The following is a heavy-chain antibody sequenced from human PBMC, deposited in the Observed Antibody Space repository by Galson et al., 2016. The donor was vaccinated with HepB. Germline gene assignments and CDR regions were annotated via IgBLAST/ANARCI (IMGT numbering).Heavy chain of an antibody. Sequence: SLRLSCAASGFTFSGYWMHWVRQDPGKGLVWVSRINVDGYSTIYADSVKGRFTTSRDNAKNTLYLQMNSLRAEDTALYHCVRGKDYDMDVWGQGTTVTVSS. CDR2: INVDGYST. CDR3: VRGKDYDMDV. J-gene: IGHJ6*02. V-gene: IGHV3-74*01. CDR1: GFTFSGYW.